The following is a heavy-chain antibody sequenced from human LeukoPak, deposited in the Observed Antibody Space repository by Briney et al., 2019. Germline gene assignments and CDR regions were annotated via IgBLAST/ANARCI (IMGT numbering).Heavy chain of an antibody. CDR3: ARGAATMVRDRYGMDV. J-gene: IGHJ6*04. Sequence: PSETLSLTCAVYGGSFSGYYWSWIRQPPGKGLEWIGEINHSGSTNYNPSLKSRVTISVDTSKNQFSLKLSSVTAADTAVYYCARGAATMVRDRYGMDVWGKGTTVTVSS. CDR2: INHSGST. CDR1: GGSFSGYY. V-gene: IGHV4-34*01. D-gene: IGHD3-10*01.